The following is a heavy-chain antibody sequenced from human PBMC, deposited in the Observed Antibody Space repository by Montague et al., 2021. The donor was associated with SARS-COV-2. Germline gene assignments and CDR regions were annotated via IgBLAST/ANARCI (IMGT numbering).Heavy chain of an antibody. V-gene: IGHV4-34*01. Sequence: SETLSLTCAVYGGSFSGYYWSWIRQPPGKGLEWIGEINHSGSTNYNPSLKSRVTISVDTSKNQFSLKLSSVTAADTAVYYCTREGYQVLWLDYYYHGMDVWGQGTTVTVSS. CDR2: INHSGST. D-gene: IGHD2-2*01. J-gene: IGHJ6*02. CDR1: GGSFSGYY. CDR3: TREGYQVLWLDYYYHGMDV.